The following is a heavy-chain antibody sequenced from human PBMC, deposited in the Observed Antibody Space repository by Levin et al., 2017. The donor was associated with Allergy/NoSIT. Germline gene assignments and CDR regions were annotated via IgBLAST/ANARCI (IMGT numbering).Heavy chain of an antibody. CDR3: AREGQGDYYDSSGYYGFDY. CDR1: GFTFSSYG. J-gene: IGHJ4*02. CDR2: IWYDGSNK. D-gene: IGHD3-22*01. Sequence: PGGSLRLSCAASGFTFSSYGMHWVRQAPGKGLEWVAVIWYDGSNKYYADSVKGRFTISRDNSKNTLYLQMNSLRAEDTAVYYCAREGQGDYYDSSGYYGFDYWGQGTLVTVSS. V-gene: IGHV3-33*01.